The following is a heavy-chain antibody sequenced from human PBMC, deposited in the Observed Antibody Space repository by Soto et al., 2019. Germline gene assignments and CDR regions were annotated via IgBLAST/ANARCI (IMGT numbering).Heavy chain of an antibody. J-gene: IGHJ3*02. CDR2: IYYSGST. Sequence: SETLSLTCTVSGGSISSYYWSWIRQPPGKGLEWIGYIYYSGSTNYNPSLKSRVTISVDTSKNQFSLKLSSVTAADTAVYYCARDSGGLYCSGGSCGSFDIWGQGTMVTVSS. CDR1: GGSISSYY. D-gene: IGHD2-15*01. CDR3: ARDSGGLYCSGGSCGSFDI. V-gene: IGHV4-59*12.